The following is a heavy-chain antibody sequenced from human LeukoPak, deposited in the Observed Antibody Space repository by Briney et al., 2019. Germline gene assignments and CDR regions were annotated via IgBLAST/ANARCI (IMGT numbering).Heavy chain of an antibody. D-gene: IGHD3-22*01. CDR3: ARDLGFGYYLDNSGYAGF. J-gene: IGHJ4*02. V-gene: IGHV3-48*04. CDR2: ISSSSSTI. Sequence: PGGSLRLSCAASGFTFSSYSMNWVRQAPGKGLEWVSYISSSSSTIYYADSVKGRFTVSRDNAKNSLYLQMNSLSAEDTAVYYCARDLGFGYYLDNSGYAGFWGQGTLVTVSS. CDR1: GFTFSSYS.